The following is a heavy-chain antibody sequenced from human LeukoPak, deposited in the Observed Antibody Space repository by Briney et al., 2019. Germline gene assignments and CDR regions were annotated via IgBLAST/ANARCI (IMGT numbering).Heavy chain of an antibody. CDR1: GVTVSSNY. D-gene: IGHD6-13*01. V-gene: IGHV3-53*01. CDR2: IYSGGST. J-gene: IGHJ4*02. CDR3: ARARAAAGLDY. Sequence: GGSLRLSCAASGVTVSSNYMSCVRQAPGKGLEWVSVIYSGGSTYYADSVKGRFTISRDNSKNTLYLQMNSLSAEDTAVYYDARARAAAGLDYWGQGTLVTVSS.